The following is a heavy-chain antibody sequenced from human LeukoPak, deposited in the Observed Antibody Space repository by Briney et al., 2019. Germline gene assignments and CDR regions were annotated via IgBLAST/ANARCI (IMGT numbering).Heavy chain of an antibody. J-gene: IGHJ4*02. V-gene: IGHV3-23*01. CDR3: AKEFIAAAGTPMPHI. Sequence: GGSLRLSCAASGFTFRNFAMKWVRQAPGKGLEGVSDISGGGEHTFYADSVKGRFTISRDNSKNTLYLQMNSLRAEDTAVYYCAKEFIAAAGTPMPHIWGQGTLVTVSS. CDR1: GFTFRNFA. CDR2: ISGGGEHT. D-gene: IGHD6-13*01.